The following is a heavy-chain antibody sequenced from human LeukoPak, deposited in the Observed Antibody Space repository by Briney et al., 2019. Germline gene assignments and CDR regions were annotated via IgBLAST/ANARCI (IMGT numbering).Heavy chain of an antibody. V-gene: IGHV3-23*01. Sequence: GGSLRLSCAASGFSFSSFAMTWVRQAPGKGLEWVSSITGGHYATYNTDSVKGRFTISRGNAKNTLYLQMNSLRADDTAIYYCTKDPNGDYIGAFDPWGQGTLVTVSS. CDR3: TKDPNGDYIGAFDP. CDR2: ITGGHYAT. D-gene: IGHD4-17*01. J-gene: IGHJ5*02. CDR1: GFSFSSFA.